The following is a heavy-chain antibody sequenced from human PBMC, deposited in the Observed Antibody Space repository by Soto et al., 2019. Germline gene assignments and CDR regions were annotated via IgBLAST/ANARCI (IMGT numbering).Heavy chain of an antibody. Sequence: QVQLVQSGAEVKKPGSSVKVSCKASGGTFSSYAISWVRQAPGQGLEWMGGIIPIFGTANYAQKFQGRVTITADEYTSTAYMELSSLRSEDTAVYYCAFAVPEVEAPTGGPVYWGQGTLVTVSS. CDR3: AFAVPEVEAPTGGPVY. D-gene: IGHD1-26*01. J-gene: IGHJ4*02. CDR1: GGTFSSYA. V-gene: IGHV1-69*12. CDR2: IIPIFGTA.